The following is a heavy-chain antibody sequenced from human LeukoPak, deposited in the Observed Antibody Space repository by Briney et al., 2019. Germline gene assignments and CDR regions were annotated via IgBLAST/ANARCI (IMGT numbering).Heavy chain of an antibody. J-gene: IGHJ4*02. Sequence: PSETLSLTCTVSGASMSNYYWSWIRQPPGKGLEWIGCIYSTGSTDFNPSLKSRVTISVDTSKNQFSLKLSSVTAADTAVYYCARHMGLGYSYGYPYFDYWGQGTLVTVSS. CDR1: GASMSNYY. D-gene: IGHD5-18*01. V-gene: IGHV4-59*08. CDR3: ARHMGLGYSYGYPYFDY. CDR2: IYSTGST.